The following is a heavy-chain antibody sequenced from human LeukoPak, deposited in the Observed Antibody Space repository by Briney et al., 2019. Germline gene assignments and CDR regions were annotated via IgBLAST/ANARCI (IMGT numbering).Heavy chain of an antibody. CDR1: GGSISSSSYY. CDR2: IYYSGST. CDR3: ARLITMVRGLEDWFDP. Sequence: SETLSLTCTVSGGSISSSSYYWGWIRQPPGKGLEWIGSIYYSGSTNYNPSLNSRVTISVDKSKNQFSLKLSSVTAADTAVYYCARLITMVRGLEDWFDPWGQGSLVTVSS. V-gene: IGHV4-39*07. J-gene: IGHJ5*02. D-gene: IGHD3-10*01.